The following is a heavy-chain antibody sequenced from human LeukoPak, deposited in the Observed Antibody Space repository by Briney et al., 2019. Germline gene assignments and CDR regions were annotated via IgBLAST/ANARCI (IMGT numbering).Heavy chain of an antibody. Sequence: PSQTLSLTCTVSGGSISSGDYYWSWIRQPPGKGLEWIGYIYYSGSTYYNPSLKSRVTISVDTSKNQFSLKLSSVTAADTALYFCARDRGDSSGYYPYDAFDIWGQVTMVTVSS. D-gene: IGHD3-22*01. CDR3: ARDRGDSSGYYPYDAFDI. CDR2: IYYSGST. V-gene: IGHV4-30-4*08. J-gene: IGHJ3*02. CDR1: GGSISSGDYY.